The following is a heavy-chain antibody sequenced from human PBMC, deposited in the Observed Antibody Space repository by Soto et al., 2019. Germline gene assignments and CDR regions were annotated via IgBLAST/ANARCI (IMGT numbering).Heavy chain of an antibody. V-gene: IGHV1-46*01. CDR2: INPSGGST. CDR1: GYTFTRYY. J-gene: IGHJ6*02. Sequence: ASVKVSCKASGYTFTRYYMHWVRQAPGQGLEWMGIINPSGGSTSYAQKFQGRVTMTRDTSTGTAYMELGSLRSEDTAVYYCARGGRIVDTGIGYYYYHAMDVWGQGTTVTVSS. D-gene: IGHD5-18*01. CDR3: ARGGRIVDTGIGYYYYHAMDV.